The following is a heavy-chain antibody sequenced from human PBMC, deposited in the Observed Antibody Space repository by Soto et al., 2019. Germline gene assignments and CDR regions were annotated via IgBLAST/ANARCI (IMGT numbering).Heavy chain of an antibody. CDR2: ISSSTSHT. CDR1: GFTFSDYY. D-gene: IGHD6-13*01. J-gene: IGHJ4*02. Sequence: QVQLVESGGGLVKPGGSLRLSCAVSGFTFSDYYMTWIRQAPGKGLEWVSYISSSTSHTNYAESVKGRFTISRDNAKNSLFLQMKSLRDEDTAVYYCARGRGAAADYFDFWGQGTLVTVSS. V-gene: IGHV3-11*05. CDR3: ARGRGAAADYFDF.